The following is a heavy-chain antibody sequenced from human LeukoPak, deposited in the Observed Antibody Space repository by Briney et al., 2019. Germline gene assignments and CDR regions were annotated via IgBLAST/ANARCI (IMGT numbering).Heavy chain of an antibody. J-gene: IGHJ4*02. CDR1: GGSISSSSYY. CDR3: ARDLRLYGTFDY. D-gene: IGHD5/OR15-5a*01. Sequence: PSETLSLTYTVSGGSISSSSYYWGWIRQPPGKGLEWIGSIYYSGSTYYNPSLKSRVTISVDTSKNQFSLKLSSVTAADTVVYYCARDLRLYGTFDYWGQGTLVTVSS. V-gene: IGHV4-39*07. CDR2: IYYSGST.